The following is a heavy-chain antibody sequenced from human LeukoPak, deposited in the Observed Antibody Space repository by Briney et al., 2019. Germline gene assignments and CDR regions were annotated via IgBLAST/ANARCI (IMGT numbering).Heavy chain of an antibody. CDR2: ISSSGDSS. D-gene: IGHD2-2*01. CDR1: GLTFSIYA. Sequence: QPGGSLRLSCAASGLTFSIYAMSWVRQAPGKGLEWVSAISSSGDSSYYADSVKGRFTIPRDNFKSTLYLQMNSLRAEDTALYYCAKSPLDCSSTTCPDYWGQGTLVTVSS. CDR3: AKSPLDCSSTTCPDY. J-gene: IGHJ4*02. V-gene: IGHV3-23*01.